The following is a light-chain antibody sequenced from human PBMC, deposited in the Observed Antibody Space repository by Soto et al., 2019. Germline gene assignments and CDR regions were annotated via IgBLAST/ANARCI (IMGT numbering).Light chain of an antibody. V-gene: IGKV3-15*01. Sequence: EIVLTQSPATLSVSPGERATLTCRASQSVNTYLAWYQQRPGQAPRLLIYHASTRATGIPARFSGSGSATEYTLTISSLQSEDFAAYYCQQYNKWPPHSFGGGTKVEIK. CDR2: HAS. CDR3: QQYNKWPPHS. CDR1: QSVNTY. J-gene: IGKJ4*01.